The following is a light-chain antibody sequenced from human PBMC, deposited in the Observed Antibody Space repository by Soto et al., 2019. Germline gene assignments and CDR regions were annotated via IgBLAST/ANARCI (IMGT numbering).Light chain of an antibody. J-gene: IGKJ4*01. CDR2: GAS. CDR1: QSLSSY. V-gene: IGKV3-20*01. Sequence: EIVLTQSPATVSLSPGERATLSCWASQSLSSYLAWYQQKPGQAPRLLIYGASSRAAGIADRFSGSGSGTDFTLTISRLEPEDFAVYYCQQYGISPLTFGGGTKVDIK. CDR3: QQYGISPLT.